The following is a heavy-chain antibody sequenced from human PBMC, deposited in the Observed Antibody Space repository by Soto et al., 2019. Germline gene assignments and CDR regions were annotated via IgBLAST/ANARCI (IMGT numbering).Heavy chain of an antibody. D-gene: IGHD6-13*01. V-gene: IGHV1-58*01. CDR1: GFTFTSSA. CDR3: VASPGYSSSWYVDY. Sequence: SVKVSCKASGFTFTSSAVQWVRQARGQRLEWIGWIVVGSGNTNYAQKFQERVTITRDMSTSTAYMELSSLRSEDTAVYYCVASPGYSSSWYVDYWGQGTLVTVSS. CDR2: IVVGSGNT. J-gene: IGHJ4*02.